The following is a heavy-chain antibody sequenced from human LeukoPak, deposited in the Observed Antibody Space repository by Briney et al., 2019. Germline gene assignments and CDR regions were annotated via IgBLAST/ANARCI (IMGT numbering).Heavy chain of an antibody. Sequence: ASETLSLTCAVSGGSISSGGYSWSWIRQPPGKGLEWIGYIYHSGSTYYNPSLKSRVTISVDRSKNQFSLKLSSVTAADTAVYYCARVVVPAAMPTQWFDPWGQGTLVTVSS. CDR1: GGSISSGGYS. CDR3: ARVVVPAAMPTQWFDP. CDR2: IYHSGST. J-gene: IGHJ5*02. D-gene: IGHD2-2*01. V-gene: IGHV4-30-2*01.